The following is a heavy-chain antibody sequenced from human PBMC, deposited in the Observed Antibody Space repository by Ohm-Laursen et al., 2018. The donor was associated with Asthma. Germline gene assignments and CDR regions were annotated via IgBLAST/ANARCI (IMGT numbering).Heavy chain of an antibody. D-gene: IGHD7-27*01. CDR1: GFTFSSYA. V-gene: IGHV3-23*01. CDR2: ISGSGGST. J-gene: IGHJ3*02. CDR3: ARNHPPLNWGHAFDI. Sequence: GQTLSLTCAVSGFTFSSYAMSWVRQAPGKGLEWVSAISGSGGSTYYADSVKGRFTISRDNSKNTLYLQMNSLRAEDTAVYYCARNHPPLNWGHAFDIWGQGTMVTVSS.